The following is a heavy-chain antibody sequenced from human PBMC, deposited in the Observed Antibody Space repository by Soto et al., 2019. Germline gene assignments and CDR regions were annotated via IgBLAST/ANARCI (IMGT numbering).Heavy chain of an antibody. Sequence: GGSLRLSCAASGFTFSSYWMHWVRQAPGKGLVWVSRINSDGSSTSYADSVKGRFTISRDNAKNTLYLQMNSLRAEDTAVYYCARSANGVWSSSDFDYWGQGTLVTVSS. CDR1: GFTFSSYW. D-gene: IGHD2-8*01. V-gene: IGHV3-74*01. CDR2: INSDGSST. J-gene: IGHJ4*02. CDR3: ARSANGVWSSSDFDY.